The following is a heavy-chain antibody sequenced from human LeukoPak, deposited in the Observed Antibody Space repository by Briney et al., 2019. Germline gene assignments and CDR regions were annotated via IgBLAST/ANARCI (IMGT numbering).Heavy chain of an antibody. V-gene: IGHV3-48*03. CDR3: ARTGYCSGGSCYPDAFDI. D-gene: IGHD2-15*01. CDR1: GCTFSIYE. J-gene: IGHJ3*02. Sequence: GGALRLSCAASGCTFSIYEMNWVRQARGKGLDLVSYISSSDSTIYYADSVKGRFTISRDNAKNSLYLQVNSLRAEDKAVYYCARTGYCSGGSCYPDAFDIWGQGTMVTVSS. CDR2: ISSSDSTI.